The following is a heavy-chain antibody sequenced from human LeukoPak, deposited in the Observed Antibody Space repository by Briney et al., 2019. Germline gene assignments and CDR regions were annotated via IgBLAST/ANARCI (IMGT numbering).Heavy chain of an antibody. CDR3: STYQGKYDSSGYDY. CDR2: IKSNADAGTT. D-gene: IGHD3-22*01. CDR1: VFTFSKAW. Sequence: GGSPRLSCAASVFTFSKAWTSRVRQATGKGLEWLSRIKSNADAGTTDYAAPVQGRITISRDDSQSTLYLQMDSLKAEDTAVYYCSTYQGKYDSSGYDYWGQGTLAAVS. J-gene: IGHJ4*02. V-gene: IGHV3-15*01.